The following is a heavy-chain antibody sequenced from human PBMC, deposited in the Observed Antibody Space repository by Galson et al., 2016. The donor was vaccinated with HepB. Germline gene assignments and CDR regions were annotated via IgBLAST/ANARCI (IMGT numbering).Heavy chain of an antibody. CDR1: GFTFSNDW. J-gene: IGHJ6*02. CDR2: INQDETEK. V-gene: IGHV3-7*03. CDR3: ARAGGFLGWLPTPYYYGVDV. Sequence: SLRLSCAASGFTFSNDWMMWVRQAPGKGLEWVANINQDETEKYYVDSMKGRFTISRDNAKKSLFLQMNSLRVGDTAVYYCARAGGFLGWLPTPYYYGVDVWGQGTTVTVSS. D-gene: IGHD3-3*01.